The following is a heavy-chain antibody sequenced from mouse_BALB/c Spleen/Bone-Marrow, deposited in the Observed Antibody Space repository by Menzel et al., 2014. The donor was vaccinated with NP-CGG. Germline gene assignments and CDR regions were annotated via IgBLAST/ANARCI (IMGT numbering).Heavy chain of an antibody. CDR2: IHYSGST. Sequence: EVKLVESGPDLVKPSQPLSLTCTVTGYSITGGYSWHWIRQFPGNTLEWMGYIHYSGSTNYNPFLKSRISITRDTSKNQFFLQLNSVTTEDTATYYCAKSDGNSRPAWFAYWGQGTLVTVSA. J-gene: IGHJ3*01. CDR3: AKSDGNSRPAWFAY. CDR1: GYSITGGYS. V-gene: IGHV3-1*02. D-gene: IGHD2-1*01.